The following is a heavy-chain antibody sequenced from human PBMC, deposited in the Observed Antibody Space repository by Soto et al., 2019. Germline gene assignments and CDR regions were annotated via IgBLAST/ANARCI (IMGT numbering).Heavy chain of an antibody. V-gene: IGHV5-51*01. CDR3: ARLIYDFWSGYPQYYFDY. CDR1: GYSFTSYW. J-gene: IGHJ4*02. Sequence: GESLKISCKGSGYSFTSYWIGWVRQMPGKGLEWMGIIYPGDSDTRYSPSFQGQVTISADKSISTAYLQWSSLKASDTAMYYCARLIYDFWSGYPQYYFDYWGQGTLVTVSS. CDR2: IYPGDSDT. D-gene: IGHD3-3*01.